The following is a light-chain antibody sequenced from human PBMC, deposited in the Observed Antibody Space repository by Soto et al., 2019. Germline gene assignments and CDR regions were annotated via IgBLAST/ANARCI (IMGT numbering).Light chain of an antibody. CDR2: DVS. CDR1: SSDVGVYNY. CDR3: SSYTTNNTRV. V-gene: IGLV2-14*01. Sequence: QSALTQPASVSGSPGQSITISCTGSSSDVGVYNYVSWYQQHPGKAPKLMIYDVSNRPSGVSNRFSGSKSGNTASLTISGLQAEVEADYHCSSYTTNNTRVFGTGTKVTVL. J-gene: IGLJ1*01.